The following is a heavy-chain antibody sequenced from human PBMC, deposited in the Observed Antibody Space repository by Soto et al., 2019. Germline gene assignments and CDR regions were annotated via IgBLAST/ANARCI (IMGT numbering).Heavy chain of an antibody. CDR1: PASVSNCC. V-gene: IGHV4-59*02. CDR3: ATRPPGAWHGVFDY. Sequence: SWALSVPSSVSPASVSNCCWSWIRKPPGKGPEWIGYVYHSGTTNYNPSLESRVTISVDTSKNQFSLKSNSVTAADTAVYYCATRPPGAWHGVFDYRRPRPLVTVSS. D-gene: IGHD3-10*01. CDR2: VYHSGTT. J-gene: IGHJ4*02.